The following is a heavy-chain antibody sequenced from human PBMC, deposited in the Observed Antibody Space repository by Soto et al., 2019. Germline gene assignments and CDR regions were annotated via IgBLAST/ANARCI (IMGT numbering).Heavy chain of an antibody. CDR1: GGSITSSY. CDR2: IYDTGISGYTPST. CDR3: ARWHSSSLNWFDP. D-gene: IGHD6-6*01. Sequence: PSETLSLTCTVSGGSITSSYWSWIRRPPGKGLEWIAYIYDTGISGYTPSTSYNPSLKSRVTMSVDTSKSQFSLKLSSVTAADTAVYYCARWHSSSLNWFDPWGQGTLVTVSS. J-gene: IGHJ5*02. V-gene: IGHV4-59*01.